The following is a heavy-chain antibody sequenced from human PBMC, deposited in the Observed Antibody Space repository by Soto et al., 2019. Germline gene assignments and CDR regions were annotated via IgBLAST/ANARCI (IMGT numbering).Heavy chain of an antibody. CDR3: GLKGLPTPSHVFDI. V-gene: IGHV1-3*01. J-gene: IGHJ3*02. CDR1: GYTFTSYA. D-gene: IGHD5-12*01. CDR2: INAGNGNT. Sequence: ASVKVSCKGSGYTFTSYAMHWVRQAPGQRLEWMGWINAGNGNTKYSQKFQGRVTITRDTSASTAYMELSSLRSEDTAWYYCGLKGLPTPSHVFDIGGKGTLVPVPS.